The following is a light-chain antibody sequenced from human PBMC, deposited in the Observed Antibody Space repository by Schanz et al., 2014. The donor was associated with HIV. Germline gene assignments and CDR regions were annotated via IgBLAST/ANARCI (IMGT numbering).Light chain of an antibody. Sequence: SALTQPASVSGSPGQSINISCAGTSSDVGAYKSVSWYQQHPGKAPRLILYDVNNRPSGISDRFSGSKSGNTASLTISGLQSDDEADYFCCSFAGSNSLLFGGGTKLTVL. J-gene: IGLJ2*01. CDR1: SSDVGAYKS. CDR2: DVN. CDR3: CSFAGSNSLL. V-gene: IGLV2-23*02.